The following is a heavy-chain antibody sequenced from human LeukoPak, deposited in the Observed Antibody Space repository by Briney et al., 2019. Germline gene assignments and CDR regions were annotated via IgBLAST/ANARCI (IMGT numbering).Heavy chain of an antibody. CDR2: IIPIFGTA. Sequence: SVKVSCKASGGTFSSYAISWVRQAPGQGLEWMGGIIPIFGTANYAQKFQGRVTITTDESTSTAYMELGSLRSEDTTVYYCASSGRNYDFWSGYFNYWGQGTLVTVSS. CDR3: ASSGRNYDFWSGYFNY. J-gene: IGHJ4*02. CDR1: GGTFSSYA. D-gene: IGHD3-3*01. V-gene: IGHV1-69*05.